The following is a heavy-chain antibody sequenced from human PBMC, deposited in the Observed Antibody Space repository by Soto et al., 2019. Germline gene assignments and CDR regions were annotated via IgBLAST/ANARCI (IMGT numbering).Heavy chain of an antibody. CDR1: GFTFSSYW. Sequence: LRLSCAASGFTFSSYWMSWVRQAPGKGLEWVANIKQDGSEKYYVDSVKGRFTISRDNAKNSLYLQMNSLRAEDTAVYYCARGGRGSGWYYYYYGMDVWGQGTTVTVSS. CDR3: ARGGRGSGWYYYYYGMDV. CDR2: IKQDGSEK. D-gene: IGHD6-19*01. V-gene: IGHV3-7*03. J-gene: IGHJ6*02.